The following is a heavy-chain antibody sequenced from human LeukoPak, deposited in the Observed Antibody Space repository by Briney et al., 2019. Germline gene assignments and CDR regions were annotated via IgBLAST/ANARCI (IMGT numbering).Heavy chain of an antibody. V-gene: IGHV4-39*01. CDR2: MYYSGST. J-gene: IGHJ4*02. CDR1: GGSFSSSTYY. CDR3: ARARSPVVPAASRTSDY. Sequence: SETLSLTCTVSGGSFSSSTYYWGWIRQPPGKGLEWIGSMYYSGSTYYNQSLKSRVTISVDTSNNQLSLKLSSVPAADTAVYYCARARSPVVPAASRTSDYWGQGTLVTVSS. D-gene: IGHD2-2*01.